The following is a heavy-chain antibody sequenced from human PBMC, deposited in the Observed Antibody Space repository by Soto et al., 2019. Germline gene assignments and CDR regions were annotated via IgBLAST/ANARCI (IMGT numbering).Heavy chain of an antibody. J-gene: IGHJ6*02. Sequence: QVQLVQSEAEVKKPGASVKVSCKASGYTFTSYDINWVRQATGQGLEWMGWMNPNSGNTGYAQKFQGRVTMTRNTSISTAYMELSSLRSEDTAVYYCARGSSWYFIRYYYYGMDVWGQGTTVTVSS. CDR1: GYTFTSYD. CDR3: ARGSSWYFIRYYYYGMDV. D-gene: IGHD6-13*01. CDR2: MNPNSGNT. V-gene: IGHV1-8*01.